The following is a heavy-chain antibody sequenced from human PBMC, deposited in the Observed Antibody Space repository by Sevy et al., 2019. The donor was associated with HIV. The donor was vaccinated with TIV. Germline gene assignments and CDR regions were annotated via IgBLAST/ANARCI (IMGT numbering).Heavy chain of an antibody. CDR2: ISAYNGNT. CDR3: ARAGYYDSSGYYPLYYGMDV. V-gene: IGHV1-18*04. D-gene: IGHD3-22*01. Sequence: ASVKVSCKASGYTFTSYGISWVRQAPGQGLEWKGWISAYNGNTNYAQKLQGRVTMTTDTSTSTAYMELRSLRSDDTAVYYCARAGYYDSSGYYPLYYGMDVWGQGTTVTVSS. J-gene: IGHJ6*02. CDR1: GYTFTSYG.